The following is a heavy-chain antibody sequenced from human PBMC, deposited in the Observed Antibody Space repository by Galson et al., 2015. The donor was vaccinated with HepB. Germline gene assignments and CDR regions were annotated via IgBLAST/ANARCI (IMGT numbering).Heavy chain of an antibody. V-gene: IGHV3-23*01. CDR1: GFTFSNYA. CDR3: AKDRAHSESYCSSDAFDM. D-gene: IGHD1-26*01. CDR2: ISGSGDRT. J-gene: IGHJ3*02. Sequence: SLRPSCAASGFTFSNYAMSWVRQAPGKGLQWVSAISGSGDRTYYADSVKGRFTISRDNSKNTLYLQLNSLRAEDTAVYYCAKDRAHSESYCSSDAFDMWGQGTMVTVSS.